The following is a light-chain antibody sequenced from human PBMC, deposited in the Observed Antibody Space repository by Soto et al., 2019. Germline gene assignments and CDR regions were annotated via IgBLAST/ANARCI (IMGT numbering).Light chain of an antibody. Sequence: EVVLTQSPATLSLSPGERATLSCRASQSVSSNLAWYQQKPGQAPRFLIYGASTRATGIPARFSGSGSGTEFTLTISSLQSEDFAVYYCQQYDNWPLTFGGGTKVDI. CDR1: QSVSSN. CDR3: QQYDNWPLT. V-gene: IGKV3-15*01. CDR2: GAS. J-gene: IGKJ4*01.